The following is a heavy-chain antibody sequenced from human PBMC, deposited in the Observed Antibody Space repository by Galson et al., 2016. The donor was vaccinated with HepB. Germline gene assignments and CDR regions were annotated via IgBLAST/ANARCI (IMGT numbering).Heavy chain of an antibody. CDR2: SSRSGDST. CDR3: VQGSTAPAV. D-gene: IGHD2-2*01. J-gene: IGHJ6*04. V-gene: IGHV3-23*01. Sequence: SLRLSCAASGFTFNNYGMTWVRQAPGQWLEVASSSSRSGDSTDYADTVTGRFIISRDNTKNTLSLQMNSLRAEDTAVYYCVQGSTAPAVWGKGTTVTVSS. CDR1: GFTFNNYG.